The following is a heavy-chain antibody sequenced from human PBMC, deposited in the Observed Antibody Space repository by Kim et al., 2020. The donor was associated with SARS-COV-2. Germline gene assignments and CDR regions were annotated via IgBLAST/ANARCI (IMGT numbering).Heavy chain of an antibody. V-gene: IGHV4-4*02. CDR3: ARDPARSHYGSGTSYIPPFYYYGMDV. CDR2: IYHNGIT. J-gene: IGHJ6*02. CDR1: RGSISNSNW. D-gene: IGHD3-10*01. Sequence: SETLSLTCAVFRGSISNSNWWSWVRQPPGKGLEWIGEIYHNGITNYNPSLKGRVTISVDKSKSQFSLKLSSVTAADTAVYYCARDPARSHYGSGTSYIPPFYYYGMDVWGPGTTVTVS.